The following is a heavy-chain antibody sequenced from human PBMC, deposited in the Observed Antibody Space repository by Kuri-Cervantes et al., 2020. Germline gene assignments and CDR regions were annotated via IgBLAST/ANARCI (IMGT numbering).Heavy chain of an antibody. CDR3: ARERDYVWGSYRYHYYFDY. J-gene: IGHJ4*02. CDR2: IYHSGST. D-gene: IGHD3-16*02. Sequence: GSLRLSCAVSGYSISSGYYWGWIRQPPGKGLEWIGSIYHSGSTYYNPSLKSRVTISVDTSKNQFSLKLSSVTAADTAVYYCARERDYVWGSYRYHYYFDYWGQGTLVTVSS. CDR1: GYSISSGYY. V-gene: IGHV4-38-2*02.